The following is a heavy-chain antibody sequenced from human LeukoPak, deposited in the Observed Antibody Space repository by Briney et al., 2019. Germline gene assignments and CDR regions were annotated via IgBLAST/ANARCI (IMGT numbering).Heavy chain of an antibody. D-gene: IGHD3-16*01. Sequence: SETLSLTRTFSGGSISSSSYYWGWIRQPPGKGLEWIGSIYYSGNTYYNPSLKSRVTISVDTSKNQFSLKLSSVTAADTAVYYCARRTSKSWGYFDYWGQGTLVTVSS. CDR3: ARRTSKSWGYFDY. V-gene: IGHV4-39*01. CDR2: IYYSGNT. CDR1: GGSISSSSYY. J-gene: IGHJ4*02.